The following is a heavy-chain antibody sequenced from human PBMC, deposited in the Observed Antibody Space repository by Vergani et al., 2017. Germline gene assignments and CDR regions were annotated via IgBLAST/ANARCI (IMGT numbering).Heavy chain of an antibody. CDR3: ARVMNGGIYYYYMDV. CDR2: IYSGGST. Sequence: EVQLVETGGGLIQPGGSLRLSCAASWFTVSSNYMSWVRQAPGKGLEWVSVIYSGGSTYYADSVKGRFTISRDNSKNTLYLQMNSLRAEDTAVYYCARVMNGGIYYYYMDVWGKGTTVTVSS. J-gene: IGHJ6*03. V-gene: IGHV3-53*02. CDR1: WFTVSSNY. D-gene: IGHD3-16*01.